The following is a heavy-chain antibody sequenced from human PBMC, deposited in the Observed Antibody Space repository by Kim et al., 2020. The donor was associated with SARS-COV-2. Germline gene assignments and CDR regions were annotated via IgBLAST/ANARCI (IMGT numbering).Heavy chain of an antibody. CDR3: ARSRMVRGVIPQFDY. J-gene: IGHJ4*02. CDR1: GFTFSDYY. CDR2: ISSSSSYT. Sequence: GGSLRLSCAASGFTFSDYYMSWIRQAPGKGLEWVSYISSSSSYTNYADSVKGRFTISRDNAKNSLYLQMNSLRAEDTAVYYCARSRMVRGVIPQFDYWGQGTLVTVSS. V-gene: IGHV3-11*06. D-gene: IGHD3-10*01.